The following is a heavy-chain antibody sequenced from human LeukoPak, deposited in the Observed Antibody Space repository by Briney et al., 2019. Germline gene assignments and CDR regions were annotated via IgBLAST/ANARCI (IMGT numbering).Heavy chain of an antibody. D-gene: IGHD1-26*01. Sequence: GGSLRLSCAASGFTFSDARMSWVRQAPGKWLEWVGLIKNKIDGGTTDYAAAVKGRFTISRDDSKNTLYLQMNSLKTEDTAVYYCATAMWDLLRRLDAFDIWGQGTVVTVSS. CDR1: GFTFSDAR. CDR3: ATAMWDLLRRLDAFDI. J-gene: IGHJ3*02. V-gene: IGHV3-15*01. CDR2: IKNKIDGGTT.